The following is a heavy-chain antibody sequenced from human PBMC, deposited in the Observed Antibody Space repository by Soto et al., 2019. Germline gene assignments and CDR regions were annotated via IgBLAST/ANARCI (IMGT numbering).Heavy chain of an antibody. CDR1: GASLSDNY. D-gene: IGHD2-21*01. CDR3: ARGRGEFDA. Sequence: PSETLSLPCAVCGASLSDNYCNWLRQPPGKGPEWIGEINHSGNTNYNPSLRSRVTISIDTSKNQLSLNLRSVSAADTAVYYCARGRGEFDAWGKGAPVTVSS. CDR2: INHSGNT. J-gene: IGHJ5*02. V-gene: IGHV4-34*01.